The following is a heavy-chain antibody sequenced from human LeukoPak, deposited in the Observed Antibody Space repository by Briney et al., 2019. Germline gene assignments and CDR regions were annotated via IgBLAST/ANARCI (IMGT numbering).Heavy chain of an antibody. V-gene: IGHV4-61*02. CDR2: IYTSGST. D-gene: IGHD3-10*01. CDR1: GGSISSGSYY. Sequence: TLSLTCTVSGGSISSGSYYWSWIRQPAGKGLEWIGRIYTSGSTNYNPSLKSRVTISVDTSKNQFSLKLSSVTAADTAVYYCARHWGSGSYLPDYWGQGTLVTVSS. J-gene: IGHJ4*02. CDR3: ARHWGSGSYLPDY.